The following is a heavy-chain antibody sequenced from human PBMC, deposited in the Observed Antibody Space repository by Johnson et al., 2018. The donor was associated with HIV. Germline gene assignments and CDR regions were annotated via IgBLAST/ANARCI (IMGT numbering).Heavy chain of an antibody. CDR1: GFTVSSNY. J-gene: IGHJ3*02. V-gene: IGHV3-66*01. CDR3: ARDASYYGSANDAFDI. Sequence: VQLVESGGGLVQPGGSLRLSCAASGFTVSSNYMIWVRQAPGKGLEWVSVIYSGGSTYYADSVNGRFTISRDNSKNTLYLQMNSLRAEDTAVYYCARDASYYGSANDAFDIWGQGTMVTVSS. CDR2: IYSGGST. D-gene: IGHD3-10*01.